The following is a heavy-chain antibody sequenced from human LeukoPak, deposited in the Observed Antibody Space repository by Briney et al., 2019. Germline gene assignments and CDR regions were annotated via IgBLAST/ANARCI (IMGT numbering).Heavy chain of an antibody. CDR2: IYSGGST. CDR3: ARVSSGSRENY. Sequence: PGGSLRLSCAASGFTVSSNYMSWVRQAPGKGLEWVSVIYSGGSTYYADSVKGRFTISRDNSKNTLYLQMNSLRAEDTAVYYCARVSSGSRENYWGQGTLVTVSS. D-gene: IGHD6-19*01. CDR1: GFTVSSNY. J-gene: IGHJ4*02. V-gene: IGHV3-66*01.